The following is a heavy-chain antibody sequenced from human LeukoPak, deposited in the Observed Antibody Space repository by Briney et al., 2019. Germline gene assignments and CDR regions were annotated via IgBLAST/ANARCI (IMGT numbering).Heavy chain of an antibody. CDR3: ARELGSYFDY. CDR2: ISYDGSNK. CDR1: GFTFSIYA. J-gene: IGHJ4*02. D-gene: IGHD3-10*01. V-gene: IGHV3-30-3*01. Sequence: PGGSLRLSCAASGFTFSIYAMHWVRQAPGKGLEWVAVISYDGSNKYYADSVKGRFTISRDNSKNTLYLQMNSLRAEDTAVYYCARELGSYFDYWGQGTLVTVSS.